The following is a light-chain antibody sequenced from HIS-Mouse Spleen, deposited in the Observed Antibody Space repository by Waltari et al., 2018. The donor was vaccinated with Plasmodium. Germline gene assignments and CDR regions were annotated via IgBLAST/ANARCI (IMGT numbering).Light chain of an antibody. V-gene: IGKV3-20*01. CDR1: QSVSSN. CDR2: GAS. J-gene: IGKJ4*01. Sequence: EIVMTQSPATLSVSPGERATLSCRASQSVSSNLAWYQQKPGQAPRLLIYGASSRATGIPDRFSGSGSGTDFTLTISRLEPEDFAVYYCQQYGSSPQITFGGGTKVEIK. CDR3: QQYGSSPQIT.